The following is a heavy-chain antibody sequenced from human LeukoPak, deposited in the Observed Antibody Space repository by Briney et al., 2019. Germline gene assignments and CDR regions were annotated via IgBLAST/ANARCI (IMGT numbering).Heavy chain of an antibody. CDR3: ARDPTEDFWSGFYSYFDF. CDR2: ISTYNGNT. J-gene: IGHJ4*02. V-gene: IGHV1-18*01. D-gene: IGHD3-3*01. CDR1: GYTFPTYG. Sequence: ASVKVSCKASGYTFPTYGLSWVRQAPGQGLEWVGWISTYNGNTNYAQKFQGRVTMTTYISTSTAYMELRSLRSDDTAVYYCARDPTEDFWSGFYSYFDFWGQGTLVTVSS.